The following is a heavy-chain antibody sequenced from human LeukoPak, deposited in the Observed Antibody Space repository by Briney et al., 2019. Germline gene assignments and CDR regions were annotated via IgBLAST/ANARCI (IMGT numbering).Heavy chain of an antibody. D-gene: IGHD3-10*01. CDR3: ARESGFFFDY. CDR1: GFTVNSNY. CDR2: ISSSSSYI. Sequence: GGSLRLSCAASGFTVNSNYMSWVRQAPGKGLEWVSSISSSSSYIYYADSVKGRFTISRDNAKNSLYLQMNSLRAEDTAVYYCARESGFFFDYWGQGTLVTVSS. J-gene: IGHJ4*02. V-gene: IGHV3-21*01.